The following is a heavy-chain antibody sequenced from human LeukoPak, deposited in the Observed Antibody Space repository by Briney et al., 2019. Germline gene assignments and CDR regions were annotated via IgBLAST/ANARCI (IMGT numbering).Heavy chain of an antibody. CDR3: AKDKGGPGIAYAFDI. CDR2: ISDDGTNK. V-gene: IGHV3-30*18. Sequence: PGGSLRLSCVVSDFSFNRYLMHWVRQAPGKGLEWVTSISDDGTNKYYSDSVRGRFTISRDNAKNSLYLQMNSLRAEDTALYYCAKDKGGPGIAYAFDIWGQGTMVTVSS. CDR1: DFSFNRYL. J-gene: IGHJ3*02. D-gene: IGHD6-13*01.